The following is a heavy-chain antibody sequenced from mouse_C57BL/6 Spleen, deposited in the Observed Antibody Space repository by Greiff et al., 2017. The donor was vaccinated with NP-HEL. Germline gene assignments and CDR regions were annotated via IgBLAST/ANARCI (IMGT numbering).Heavy chain of an antibody. J-gene: IGHJ3*01. CDR2: INPNNGGT. CDR1: GYTFTDYY. D-gene: IGHD1-1*01. Sequence: EVKLQQSGPELVKPGASVKISCKASGYTFTDYYMNWVKQSHGKSLEWIGDINPNNGGTSYNQKFKGKATLTVDKSSSTAYMELRSLTSEDSAVYYCAKGLLRSLAYWGQGTLVTVSA. V-gene: IGHV1-26*01. CDR3: AKGLLRSLAY.